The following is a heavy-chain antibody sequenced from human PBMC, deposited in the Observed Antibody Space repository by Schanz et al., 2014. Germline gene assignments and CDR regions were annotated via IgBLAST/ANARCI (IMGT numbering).Heavy chain of an antibody. CDR2: IYVSGSS. J-gene: IGHJ4*02. Sequence: QVRLQESGPGLVKPSETVSLTCSVSGGSISSNYWSWIRQSAGKGLEWIGRIYVSGSSQYSPSLKGRVAISVAPSKTHFPLKMFSVTAADTAVYYCARRLRGFDYWGQGTLVTVSS. V-gene: IGHV4-4*07. CDR3: ARRLRGFDY. D-gene: IGHD4-17*01. CDR1: GGSISSNY.